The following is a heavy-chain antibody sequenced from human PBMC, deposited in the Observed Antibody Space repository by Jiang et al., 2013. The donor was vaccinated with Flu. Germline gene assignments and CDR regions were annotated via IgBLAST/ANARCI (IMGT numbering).Heavy chain of an antibody. CDR3: ASSSGYSSSWYSVEGWFDP. D-gene: IGHD6-13*01. V-gene: IGHV4-39*07. Sequence: PGLVKPSETLSLTCTVSGGSISSSSYYWGWIRQPPGKGLEWIGSIYYSGSTYYNPSLKSRVTISVDTSKNQFSLKLSSVTAADTAVYYCASSSGYSSSWYSVEGWFDPWGQGTLVTVSS. CDR2: IYYSGST. CDR1: GGSISSSSYY. J-gene: IGHJ5*02.